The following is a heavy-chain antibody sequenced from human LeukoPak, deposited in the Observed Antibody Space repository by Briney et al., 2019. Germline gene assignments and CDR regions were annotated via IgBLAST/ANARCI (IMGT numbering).Heavy chain of an antibody. CDR2: TYYRSKWYS. D-gene: IGHD2-15*01. CDR1: GDSVSSDRAG. J-gene: IGHJ6*02. V-gene: IGHV6-1*01. Sequence: SQTLSLTCAISGDSVSSDRAGWNWIRQSPSRGLEWLGRTYYRSKWYSDYAVSVKSRITINPDTSKNQFSLQLNSVTPEDTAVYYCVRGVWPRVAVGGTREYYYVFDVWGQGTTVTVSS. CDR3: VRGVWPRVAVGGTREYYYVFDV.